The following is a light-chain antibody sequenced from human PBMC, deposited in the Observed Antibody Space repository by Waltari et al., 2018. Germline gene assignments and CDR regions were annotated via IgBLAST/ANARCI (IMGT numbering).Light chain of an antibody. J-gene: IGLJ1*01. CDR2: AVN. V-gene: IGLV2-23*02. CDR1: SSDIGSYNL. CDR3: CSYAGDSTYV. Sequence: QSALTQPASVSGSPGQSITISCTGTSSDIGSYNLVSWYQQHQGKAPNLIIYAVNRRPSGVSDRFSASKSVNTASLTISGLQADDEADYYCCSYAGDSTYVFGTGAKVTVL.